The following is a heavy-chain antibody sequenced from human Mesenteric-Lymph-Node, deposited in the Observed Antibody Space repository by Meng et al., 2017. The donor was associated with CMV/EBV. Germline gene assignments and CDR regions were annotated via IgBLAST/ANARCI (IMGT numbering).Heavy chain of an antibody. CDR1: GFTFSSYE. V-gene: IGHV3-48*03. D-gene: IGHD3-3*01. Sequence: GGSLRLSCAASGFTFSSYEMNWVRQAPGKGLEWVSYISSSGSTIYYADSVKGRFTISRDNAKNSQYLQMNSLRAEDTAVYYCARRGVIYDFWTGGFAFDIWGQGTMVTVSS. CDR2: ISSSGSTI. CDR3: ARRGVIYDFWTGGFAFDI. J-gene: IGHJ3*02.